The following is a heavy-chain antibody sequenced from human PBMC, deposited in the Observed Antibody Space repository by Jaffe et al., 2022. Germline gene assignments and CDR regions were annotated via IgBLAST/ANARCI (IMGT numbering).Heavy chain of an antibody. V-gene: IGHV3-30*02. Sequence: QVQLVESGGGVVQPGGSLRLSCAASGFTFSSYGMHWVRQAPGKGLEWVAFIRYDGSNKYYADSVKGRFTISRDNSKNTLYLQMNSLRAEDTAVYYCAKDTYYYGSGSLVDYWGQGTLVTVSS. D-gene: IGHD3-10*01. J-gene: IGHJ4*02. CDR2: IRYDGSNK. CDR1: GFTFSSYG. CDR3: AKDTYYYGSGSLVDY.